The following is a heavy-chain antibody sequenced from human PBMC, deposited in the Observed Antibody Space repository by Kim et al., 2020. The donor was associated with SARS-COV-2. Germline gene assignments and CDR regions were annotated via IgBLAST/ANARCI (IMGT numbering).Heavy chain of an antibody. CDR2: INHSGGT. CDR1: GGSLSGYN. CDR3: ARDVHEVDWLKGDYFYIDV. J-gene: IGHJ6*03. D-gene: IGHD3-9*01. Sequence: SETLSLTCVVYGGSLSGYNWSWIRQPPGKGLEWIGEINHSGGTVYNSSLRGRLTISIDMSKNQFSLKLTSVTAADTAMYFCARDVHEVDWLKGDYFYIDVWGKGTTVNVSS. V-gene: IGHV4-34*01.